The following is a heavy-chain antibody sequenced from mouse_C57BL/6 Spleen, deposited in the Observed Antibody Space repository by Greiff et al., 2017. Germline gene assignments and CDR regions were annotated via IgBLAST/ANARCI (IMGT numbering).Heavy chain of an antibody. D-gene: IGHD1-1*01. CDR2: ISSGSSTI. CDR3: ASEGDYGSSPYYFDY. J-gene: IGHJ2*01. V-gene: IGHV5-17*01. CDR1: GFTFSDYG. Sequence: DVMLVESGGGLVKPGGSLKLSCAASGFTFSDYGMHWVRQAPEKGLEWVAYISSGSSTIYYADTVKGRFTISRDNAKNTLFLQMTSLRSEDTAMYYCASEGDYGSSPYYFDYWGQGTTLTVSS.